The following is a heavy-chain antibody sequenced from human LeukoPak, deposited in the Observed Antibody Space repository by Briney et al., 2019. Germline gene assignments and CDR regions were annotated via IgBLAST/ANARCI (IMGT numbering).Heavy chain of an antibody. CDR1: GGTFSSYT. V-gene: IGHV1-69*02. CDR2: IIPILGIA. J-gene: IGHJ6*03. CDR3: ARWYCSSTSCPPSYYYYMDV. Sequence: GASVKVSCKASGGTFSSYTTSWVRQAPGQGLEWIGRIIPILGIANYAQKFQGRVTITADKSTSTAYMELSSLRSEDTAVYYCARWYCSSTSCPPSYYYYMDVWGKGTTVTVSS. D-gene: IGHD2-2*01.